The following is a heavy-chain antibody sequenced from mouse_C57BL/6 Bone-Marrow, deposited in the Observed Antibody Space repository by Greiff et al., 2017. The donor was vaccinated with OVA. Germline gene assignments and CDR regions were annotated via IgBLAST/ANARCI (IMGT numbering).Heavy chain of an antibody. CDR3: ARSRHYV. J-gene: IGHJ2*01. Sequence: VQLQQPGAELVKPGASVKMSCKASGYTFTSYWITWLKQRPGQGLEWIGDIYPGSGSTNYNAKFKSKATLTVDTSSSTAYMQLSSLTSEDSSVYYCARSRHYVWGQGTTLTVSS. V-gene: IGHV1-55*01. CDR2: IYPGSGST. CDR1: GYTFTSYW. D-gene: IGHD1-2*01.